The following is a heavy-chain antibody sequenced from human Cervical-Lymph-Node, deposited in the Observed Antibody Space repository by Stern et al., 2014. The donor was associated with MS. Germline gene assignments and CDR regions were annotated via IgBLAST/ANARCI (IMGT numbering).Heavy chain of an antibody. Sequence: DVQLVESGGGFVQPGGSLRLSCAAPGFTFGRYWMHWVRQVPGKGLVWVSRINEDGTRTDYAESVRGRFTISRDNAKGTLHLQMNSLRAEDTAVYYCALDFGGFDDYWGQGNMVTVSS. CDR1: GFTFGRYW. CDR2: INEDGTRT. V-gene: IGHV3-74*01. D-gene: IGHD3-9*01. J-gene: IGHJ4*02. CDR3: ALDFGGFDDY.